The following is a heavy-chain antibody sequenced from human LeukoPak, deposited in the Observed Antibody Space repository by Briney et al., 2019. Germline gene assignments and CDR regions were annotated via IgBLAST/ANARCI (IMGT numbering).Heavy chain of an antibody. CDR1: GGSMSNYY. CDR3: AREGGDDAFDI. V-gene: IGHV4-4*07. J-gene: IGHJ3*02. Sequence: SETLSLTCTVSGGSMSNYYWSWIRQPTGKGLEWIGRIYTSGSTNYNPSPKSRVTISVDTSKNQFSLKLSSVTAADTAVYYCAREGGDDAFDIWGQGTMVTVSS. CDR2: IYTSGST.